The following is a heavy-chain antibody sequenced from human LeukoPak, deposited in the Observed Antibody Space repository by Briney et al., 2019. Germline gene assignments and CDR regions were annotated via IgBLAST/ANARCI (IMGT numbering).Heavy chain of an antibody. V-gene: IGHV3-48*02. J-gene: IGHJ4*02. Sequence: GGSLRLSWAASGFTFSSYSMNCVRQAPGKGLEWVSYISSSSSTIYYADSVKGRFTISRDNAKNSLYLQMNSPRDEETAMYYCATDLALTDYWGQGTLVTVSS. CDR2: ISSSSSTI. CDR1: GFTFSSYS. CDR3: ATDLALTDY.